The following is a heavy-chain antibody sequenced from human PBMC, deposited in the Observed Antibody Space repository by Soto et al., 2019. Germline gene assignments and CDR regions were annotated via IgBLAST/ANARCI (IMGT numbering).Heavy chain of an antibody. CDR1: GFTFNSYA. D-gene: IGHD4-17*01. CDR2: ISGSGGST. Sequence: GGSLRLSCAASGFTFNSYAMSWVRQAPGKGLEWVSAISGSGGSTYYADSVKGRFTISRDNSKNTLYLQMNSLRAEDTAVYYCAKARVPVQTTVTTGDCWGQGTLVTVSS. J-gene: IGHJ4*02. CDR3: AKARVPVQTTVTTGDC. V-gene: IGHV3-23*01.